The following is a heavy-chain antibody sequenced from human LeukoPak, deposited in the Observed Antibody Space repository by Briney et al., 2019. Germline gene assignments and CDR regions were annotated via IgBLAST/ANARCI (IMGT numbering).Heavy chain of an antibody. Sequence: ASVKVSCKASGYTFTDYYIHWVRQAPGQGLEWTGWINPNSGGTNYAQRFQGRVTMTRDTSISTAYMELSRLRSDDTAVYYCARAHYFGSGTYYKRTNLYYFDYWGQGTLVTVSS. CDR2: INPNSGGT. CDR3: ARAHYFGSGTYYKRTNLYYFDY. J-gene: IGHJ4*02. D-gene: IGHD3-10*01. CDR1: GYTFTDYY. V-gene: IGHV1-2*02.